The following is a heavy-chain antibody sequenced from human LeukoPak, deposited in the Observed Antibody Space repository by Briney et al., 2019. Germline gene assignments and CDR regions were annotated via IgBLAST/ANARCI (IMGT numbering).Heavy chain of an antibody. Sequence: SETLSLTCSVSGDSVSSGSYFWNWIRQSPGTGLEWIGYIYYSGTTNYNPSLRSRVSMSVDASNNRFSLRLNSVTVADTAVYYCARESALLSATGYNYFDPWGQGTLVIVSS. D-gene: IGHD5-24*01. CDR1: GDSVSSGSYF. CDR2: IYYSGTT. CDR3: ARESALLSATGYNYFDP. V-gene: IGHV4-61*01. J-gene: IGHJ5*02.